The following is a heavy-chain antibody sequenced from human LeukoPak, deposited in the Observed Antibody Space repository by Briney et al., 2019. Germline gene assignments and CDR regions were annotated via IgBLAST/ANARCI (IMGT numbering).Heavy chain of an antibody. D-gene: IGHD1-26*01. CDR3: ARDRYSGSYSLDP. CDR1: GFTVSSNY. Sequence: QPGGSLRLSCAASGFTVSSNYMSWVRQAPGKGLEWVSVTYSGGSTYYADSVKGRFTISRDNSKNTLYLQMNSLRAEDTAVYYCARDRYSGSYSLDPWGQGTLVTVSS. V-gene: IGHV3-66*01. CDR2: TYSGGST. J-gene: IGHJ5*02.